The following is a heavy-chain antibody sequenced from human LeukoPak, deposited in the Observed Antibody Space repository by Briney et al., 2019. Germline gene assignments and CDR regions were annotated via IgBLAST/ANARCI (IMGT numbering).Heavy chain of an antibody. CDR1: GGSFSGYY. Sequence: SETLSLTCAVYGGSFSGYYWSWIRQPPGKGLERIGEINHSGSTNYNPSLKSRVTISVDTSKNQFSLKLSSVTAADTAVYYCARGGWDYYDSSGAPYYFDYWGQGTLVTVSS. CDR2: INHSGST. J-gene: IGHJ4*02. CDR3: ARGGWDYYDSSGAPYYFDY. D-gene: IGHD3-22*01. V-gene: IGHV4-34*01.